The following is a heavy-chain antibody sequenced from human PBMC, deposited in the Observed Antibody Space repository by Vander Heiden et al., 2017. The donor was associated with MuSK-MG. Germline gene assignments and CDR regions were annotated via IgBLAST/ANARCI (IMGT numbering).Heavy chain of an antibody. Sequence: QVQLVESGGGVVQPGRSLRLSCAASEFTFSSFGMHWVRQAPGKGLEWVAVIWYDGSDKYYGDSVKGRFTISRDNSKNTLYLQMNSLRAEDTAVYYCARSSYSGSGSYFPLDFWGQGTLVTVSS. CDR2: IWYDGSDK. D-gene: IGHD3-10*01. J-gene: IGHJ4*02. CDR1: EFTFSSFG. V-gene: IGHV3-33*01. CDR3: ARSSYSGSGSYFPLDF.